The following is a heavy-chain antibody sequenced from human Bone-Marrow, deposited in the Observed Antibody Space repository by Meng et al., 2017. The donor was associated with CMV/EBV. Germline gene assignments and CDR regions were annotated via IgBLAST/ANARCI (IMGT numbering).Heavy chain of an antibody. J-gene: IGHJ4*02. CDR1: GYNFAELP. Sequence: ASVKVSCKVSGYNFAELPINWVRQAPEKGLEWMGGFDPDEGETLYAQKFQGRVTMTEDTSIDTAYMELSSLRSEDTAMYYCELVVYNCGGDCYSTHWGQGTLVTVSS. V-gene: IGHV1-24*01. D-gene: IGHD2-21*01. CDR3: ELVVYNCGGDCYSTH. CDR2: FDPDEGET.